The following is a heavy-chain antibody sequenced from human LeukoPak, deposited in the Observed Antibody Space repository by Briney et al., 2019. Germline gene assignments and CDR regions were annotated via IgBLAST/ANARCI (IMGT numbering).Heavy chain of an antibody. V-gene: IGHV3-23*01. J-gene: IGHJ3*02. D-gene: IGHD2-8*01. CDR1: GFTFSSYS. CDR3: AKFLGLKALHDAFDI. Sequence: GGSLRLSCAASGFTFSSYSMNWARQAPGKGLEWVSAISGSGGSTYYADSVKGRFTISRDNSKNTLYLQMNSLRAEDTAVYYCAKFLGLKALHDAFDIWGQGTMVTVSS. CDR2: ISGSGGST.